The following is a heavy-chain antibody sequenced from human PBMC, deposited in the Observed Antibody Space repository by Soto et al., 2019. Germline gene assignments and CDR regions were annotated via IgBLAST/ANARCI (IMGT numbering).Heavy chain of an antibody. CDR2: IYYSGST. V-gene: IGHV4-61*08. Sequence: SETLSLTCTVSGGSVSSGGYYWNWIRQPPGKGLEWIGYIYYSGSTNYCPSLKSRVTISLDTSKNQFSLKLTSVTAADTAVYYWGRGRTEPEVAGGNWFDPWGQGTLVTFSS. CDR1: GGSVSSGGYY. J-gene: IGHJ5*02. D-gene: IGHD5-12*01. CDR3: GRGRTEPEVAGGNWFDP.